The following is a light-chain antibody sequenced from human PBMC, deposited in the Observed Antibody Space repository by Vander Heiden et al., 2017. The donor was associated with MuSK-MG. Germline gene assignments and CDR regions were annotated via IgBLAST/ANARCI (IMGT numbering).Light chain of an antibody. Sequence: DIQMTQSPSSLSASVGDRVTITCRASQSISSYLNWYQQKPGKAPKLLIYAASRLQSGVPSRFSGSGSGTDFTLTISSRQPEDFATYYCQQSDSTPRGTFGQGTKLEIK. CDR1: QSISSY. CDR3: QQSDSTPRGT. V-gene: IGKV1-39*01. J-gene: IGKJ2*02. CDR2: AAS.